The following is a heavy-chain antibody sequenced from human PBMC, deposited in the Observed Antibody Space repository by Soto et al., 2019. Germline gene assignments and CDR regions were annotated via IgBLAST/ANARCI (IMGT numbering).Heavy chain of an antibody. CDR3: STRAYDTNGYYRFDP. CDR2: INHSGRV. CDR1: GGSFSGHS. J-gene: IGHJ5*01. D-gene: IGHD3-22*01. Sequence: SETLSLTWAVYGGSFSGHSWTWIRQSPGKGLEWIGDINHSGRVTYSPSLKSRVTISLDTSKNQFSLNLSAVTAADTAMYYCSTRAYDTNGYYRFDPWGQGTLVTVSS. V-gene: IGHV4-34*01.